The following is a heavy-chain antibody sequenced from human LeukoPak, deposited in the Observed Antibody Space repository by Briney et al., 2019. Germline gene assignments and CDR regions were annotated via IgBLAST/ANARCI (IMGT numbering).Heavy chain of an antibody. CDR1: GGSISSSSYY. J-gene: IGHJ3*02. D-gene: IGHD3-3*02. CDR2: IYYSGST. CDR3: ARGGGLASSPGGI. V-gene: IGHV4-39*01. Sequence: SETLSLTCTVSGGSISSSSYYWGWIRQPPGKGLEWIGSIYYSGSTYYNPSLKSRVTISVDTSKNQFSLKLSSVTAADTAVYYCARGGGLASSPGGIWGQGTMVTVSS.